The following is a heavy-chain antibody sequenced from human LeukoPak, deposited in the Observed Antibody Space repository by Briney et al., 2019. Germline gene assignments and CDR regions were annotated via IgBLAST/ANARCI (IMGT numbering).Heavy chain of an antibody. Sequence: SETLSLTCTVSGGSISSYYWSWIRQPPGKGLEWIGYIYHSGSTYYNPSLKSRVTISVDRSKNQFSLKLSSVTAADTAVYYCARDSVGGFDYWGQGTLVTVSS. D-gene: IGHD3-16*01. V-gene: IGHV4-59*01. CDR1: GGSISSYY. CDR2: IYHSGST. CDR3: ARDSVGGFDY. J-gene: IGHJ4*02.